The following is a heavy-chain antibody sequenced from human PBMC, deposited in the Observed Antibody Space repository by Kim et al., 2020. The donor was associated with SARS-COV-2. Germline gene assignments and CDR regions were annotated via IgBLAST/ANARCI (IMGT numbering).Heavy chain of an antibody. D-gene: IGHD1-26*01. CDR2: IYYSGST. J-gene: IGHJ4*02. V-gene: IGHV4-39*07. Sequence: SETLSLTCTVSGGSISSSSYYWGWIRQPPGKGLEWIGSIYYSGSTYYNPSLKSRVTISVDTSKNQFSLKLSSVTAADTAVYYCARAINAEEIVGATWFYFDYWGQGTLVTVSS. CDR1: GGSISSSSYY. CDR3: ARAINAEEIVGATWFYFDY.